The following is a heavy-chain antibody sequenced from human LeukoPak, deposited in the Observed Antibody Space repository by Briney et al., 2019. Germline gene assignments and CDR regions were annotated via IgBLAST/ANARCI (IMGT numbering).Heavy chain of an antibody. D-gene: IGHD6-19*01. CDR3: AKGALAGNQKPGGY. Sequence: GGSLRLSCAASGFTFSSYAMSWVRQAPGKGLEWVSAMSGRVGSTYYADSVKGRFTISRDNSKHHLYLQMNSLRAEDTAVYYCAKGALAGNQKPGGYWGQGTLVTVSS. CDR2: MSGRVGST. V-gene: IGHV3-23*01. J-gene: IGHJ4*02. CDR1: GFTFSSYA.